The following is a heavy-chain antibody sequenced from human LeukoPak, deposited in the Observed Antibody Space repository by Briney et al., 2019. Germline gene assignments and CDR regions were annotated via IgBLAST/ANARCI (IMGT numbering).Heavy chain of an antibody. CDR3: ARGPMVRGVLIDY. Sequence: SVKVSCKDSGDTFSSYAISWVRQAPGHGLEWMGRIIPILGIANYAQKFQGRVTITADKSTSTAYMELSSLRSEDTAVYYCARGPMVRGVLIDYWGQGTLVTVSS. J-gene: IGHJ4*02. CDR1: GDTFSSYA. D-gene: IGHD3-10*01. CDR2: IIPILGIA. V-gene: IGHV1-69*04.